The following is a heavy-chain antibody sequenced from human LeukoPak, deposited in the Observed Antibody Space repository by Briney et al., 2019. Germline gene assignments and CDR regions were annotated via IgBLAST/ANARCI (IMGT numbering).Heavy chain of an antibody. Sequence: SETLSLTCTVSAYSISSGYYWGWIRQPPGKGLEWIGSIYHSGSTYYNPSLKSRVTISVDTSKNQFSLKLSSVTAADTAVYYCARGDHDYGDYVSWFDPWGQGTLVTVSS. V-gene: IGHV4-38-2*02. CDR1: AYSISSGYY. CDR3: ARGDHDYGDYVSWFDP. CDR2: IYHSGST. J-gene: IGHJ5*02. D-gene: IGHD4-17*01.